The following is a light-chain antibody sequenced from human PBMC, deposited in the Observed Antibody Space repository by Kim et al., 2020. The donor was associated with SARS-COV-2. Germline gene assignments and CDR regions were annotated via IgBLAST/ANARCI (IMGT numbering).Light chain of an antibody. CDR1: QRISTY. CDR3: QQTYNTPWT. Sequence: AAVGDRVNITWRASQRISTYVNWYQQKPGKAPKVLIYAASNLQSGVPSRFSGGGSGTDFTLTISSLQPEDFATYSCQQTYNTPWTFGQGTKVDIK. CDR2: AAS. V-gene: IGKV1-39*01. J-gene: IGKJ1*01.